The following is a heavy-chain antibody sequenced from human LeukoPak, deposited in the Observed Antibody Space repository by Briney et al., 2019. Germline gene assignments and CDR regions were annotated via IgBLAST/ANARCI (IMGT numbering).Heavy chain of an antibody. V-gene: IGHV4-59*12. CDR2: IYHSGST. D-gene: IGHD1-26*01. Sequence: PSETLSLTCTVSGGSISSYYWSWIRQPPGKGLEWIGYIYHSGSTYYNPSLKSRVTISVDRSKNQFSLKLSSVTAADTAVYYCARGLGGRELQGIFDYWAREPWSPSPQ. CDR3: ARGLGGRELQGIFDY. CDR1: GGSISSYY. J-gene: IGHJ4*02.